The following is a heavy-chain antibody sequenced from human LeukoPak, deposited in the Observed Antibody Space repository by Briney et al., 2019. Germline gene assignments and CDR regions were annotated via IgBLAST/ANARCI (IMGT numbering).Heavy chain of an antibody. V-gene: IGHV3-21*01. Sequence: KPGGSLRLSCVASGFTFSNYAIHWVRQAPGKGLEWVSSISSSSSYIYYADSVKGRFTISRDNAKNSLYLQMNSLRAEDTAVYYCARDFRAGPPTYYFDYWGQGTLVTVSS. CDR2: ISSSSSYI. D-gene: IGHD6-13*01. CDR1: GFTFSNYA. CDR3: ARDFRAGPPTYYFDY. J-gene: IGHJ4*02.